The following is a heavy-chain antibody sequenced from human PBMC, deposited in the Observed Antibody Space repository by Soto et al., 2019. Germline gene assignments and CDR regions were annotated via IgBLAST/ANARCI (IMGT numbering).Heavy chain of an antibody. CDR1: GFTISSYG. CDR3: AKESHRGTDYGMDV. V-gene: IGHV3-30*18. CDR2: ISYDGSNK. Sequence: GRSLRLSCAASGFTISSYGMHWVRQAPGKGLEWVAVISYDGSNKYYADSVKGRFTISRDNSKNMVFLQMNSLGAEDTAVYYCAKESHRGTDYGMDVWGQGTTVTVSS. J-gene: IGHJ6*02. D-gene: IGHD2-21*01.